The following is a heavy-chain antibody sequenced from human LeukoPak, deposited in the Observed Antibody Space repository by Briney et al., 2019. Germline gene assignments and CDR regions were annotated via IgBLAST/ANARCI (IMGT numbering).Heavy chain of an antibody. D-gene: IGHD4-11*01. CDR3: ARDRGYSNLDY. CDR1: GFGFSNYW. Sequence: GGSLRLSCAASGFGFSNYWMSWVRQAPGKGPEWVANMNEDGSEKNYVDSVKGRFTISRDNAQDSLYLQMSSLRAEDTAVYYCARDRGYSNLDYWGQGTLLTVSS. V-gene: IGHV3-7*01. J-gene: IGHJ4*02. CDR2: MNEDGSEK.